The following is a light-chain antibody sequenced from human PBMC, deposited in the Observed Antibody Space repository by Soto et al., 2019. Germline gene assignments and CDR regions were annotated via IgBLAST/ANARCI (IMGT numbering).Light chain of an antibody. Sequence: DIPMTQSPSSLSASVGDRVTIICRASPTISNYLNWYQQKPGKAPKVLIYGATRLQSGVPSRFSGSGVGTDFTLTISSLQPEDFATYYCQQSYSSPFTFGPGTKVEIK. V-gene: IGKV1-39*01. CDR1: PTISNY. J-gene: IGKJ3*01. CDR3: QQSYSSPFT. CDR2: GAT.